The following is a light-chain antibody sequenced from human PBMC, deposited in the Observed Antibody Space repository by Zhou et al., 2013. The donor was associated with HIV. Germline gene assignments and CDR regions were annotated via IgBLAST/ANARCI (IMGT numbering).Light chain of an antibody. Sequence: DIQMTQSPSTLSASVGDRVTIPCRASQSITTLLAWYQQKPGKAPKLLIYDASNLETGVPSRFSGSGSGTDFTFTISSLQPEDIATYYCQQYDNPLYTFGPGDQSWRSN. CDR1: QSITTL. V-gene: IGKV1-33*01. CDR3: QQYDNPLYT. CDR2: DAS. J-gene: IGKJ2*01.